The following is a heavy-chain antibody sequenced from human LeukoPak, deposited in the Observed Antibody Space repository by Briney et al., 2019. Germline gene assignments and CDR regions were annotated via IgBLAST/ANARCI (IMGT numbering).Heavy chain of an antibody. J-gene: IGHJ6*02. D-gene: IGHD2-2*01. V-gene: IGHV3-48*03. CDR1: GFTFSSYE. Sequence: PAGSLRLSCAASGFTFSSYEMNRLHQAPGQGLKRVSYISSSGSTISYADSVKGRFTISRDNAKNSLYLQMNSLRAEDTAVYYCARDRFVVVPAASAYYYGMDVWGQGATVTVSS. CDR2: ISSSGSTI. CDR3: ARDRFVVVPAASAYYYGMDV.